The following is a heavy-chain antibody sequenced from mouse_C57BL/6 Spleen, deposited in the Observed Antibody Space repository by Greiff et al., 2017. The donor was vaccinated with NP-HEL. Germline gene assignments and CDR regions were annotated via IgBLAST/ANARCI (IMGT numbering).Heavy chain of an antibody. CDR2: IDPSDSYT. Sequence: QVQLQQPGAELVKPGASVKLSCKASGYTFTSYWMQWVKQRPGQGLEWIGEIDPSDSYTNYNQKFKGKATLTVDTSSSTAYMQLSSLTSEDSAVYYCARQYYGSAMDYWGQGTSVTVSS. D-gene: IGHD1-1*01. CDR1: GYTFTSYW. J-gene: IGHJ4*01. V-gene: IGHV1-50*01. CDR3: ARQYYGSAMDY.